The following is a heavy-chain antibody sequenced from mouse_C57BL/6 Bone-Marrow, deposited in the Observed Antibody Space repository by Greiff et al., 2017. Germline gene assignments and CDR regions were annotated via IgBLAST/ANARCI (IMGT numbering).Heavy chain of an antibody. CDR2: ISSGSSTI. J-gene: IGHJ2*01. CDR3: ARLGITTVAHYFDY. CDR1: GFTFSDYG. V-gene: IGHV5-17*01. Sequence: EVQVVESGGGLVKPGGSLKLSCAASGFTFSDYGMHWVRQAPETGLEWVAYISSGSSTIYYADTVKGRFTISRDTAKNTLFLQMTSLRSEDTAMYYCARLGITTVAHYFDYWGQGTTLTVSS. D-gene: IGHD1-1*01.